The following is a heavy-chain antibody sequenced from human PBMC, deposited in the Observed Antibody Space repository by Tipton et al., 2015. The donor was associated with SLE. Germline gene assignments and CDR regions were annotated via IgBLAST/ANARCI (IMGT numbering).Heavy chain of an antibody. D-gene: IGHD3-16*01. Sequence: TLSLTCTVSGGSISSYFWTWIRQPPGKGLEWIGHIFYTGSTRYNPSLKSRVTISVDTSKSQFFLKMSSVTAADTAVYYCARDSLNWGSYYHGMDVWGQRTTVTVSS. CDR3: ARDSLNWGSYYHGMDV. J-gene: IGHJ6*02. V-gene: IGHV4-59*01. CDR1: GGSISSYF. CDR2: IFYTGST.